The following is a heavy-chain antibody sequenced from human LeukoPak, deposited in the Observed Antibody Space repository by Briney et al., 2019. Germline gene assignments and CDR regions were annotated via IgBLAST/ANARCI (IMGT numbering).Heavy chain of an antibody. J-gene: IGHJ5*02. V-gene: IGHV4-59*11. CDR3: ARDLGYFGSGSYLGWFDP. Sequence: PSETLSLTCSVSGGSIDNHYWTWIRRPPGKGLEWIGHIYYSGSTTYNPSLKSRVTISVDTSKNQFSLKLSPVTPADTAAYYCARDLGYFGSGSYLGWFDPWGQGTLVTVSS. CDR1: GGSIDNHY. CDR2: IYYSGST. D-gene: IGHD3-10*01.